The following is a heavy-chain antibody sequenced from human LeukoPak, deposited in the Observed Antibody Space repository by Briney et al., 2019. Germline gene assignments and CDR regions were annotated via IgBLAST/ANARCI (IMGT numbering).Heavy chain of an antibody. Sequence: GGSLRLSCAASGFIVSNNDMSWVRQAPGKGLEWVSLIYSGGRTYYADSVKGRFTISRDNSKNTLYLQMNSLRTEDTAVYYCAKAEGYDILTGLGYWGQGTLVTVSS. CDR3: AKAEGYDILTGLGY. V-gene: IGHV3-53*01. D-gene: IGHD3-9*01. CDR2: IYSGGRT. J-gene: IGHJ4*02. CDR1: GFIVSNND.